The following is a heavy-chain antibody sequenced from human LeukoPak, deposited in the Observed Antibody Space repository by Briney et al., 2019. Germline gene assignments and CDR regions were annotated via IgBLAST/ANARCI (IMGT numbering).Heavy chain of an antibody. CDR3: ARDRGPGFLEWSNWFDP. CDR1: GGSISSYY. D-gene: IGHD3-3*01. V-gene: IGHV4-4*07. CDR2: IYTSGST. J-gene: IGHJ5*02. Sequence: PSETLSLTCTVSGGSISSYYWSWIRQPAGKGLEWIGRIYTSGSTNYNPSLKSRVTMSVDTSKNQFSLKLSSVTAADTAVYYCARDRGPGFLEWSNWFDPWGQGTLVTVSS.